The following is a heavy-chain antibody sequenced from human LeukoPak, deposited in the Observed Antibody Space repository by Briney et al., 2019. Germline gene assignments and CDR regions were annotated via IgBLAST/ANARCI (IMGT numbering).Heavy chain of an antibody. Sequence: SGPTLVKPTETLTLTCTFSGFSLNSSGVGVGWIRQPPGKALEGLALISRDDDKRYSPSLKSRLSITKDTAKNQVVLTLANLDPVDTATYYCAHTGSAHGDDWFDPWGQGTLVTVSS. CDR1: GFSLNSSGVG. CDR3: AHTGSAHGDDWFDP. J-gene: IGHJ5*02. CDR2: ISRDDDK. V-gene: IGHV2-5*02. D-gene: IGHD7-27*01.